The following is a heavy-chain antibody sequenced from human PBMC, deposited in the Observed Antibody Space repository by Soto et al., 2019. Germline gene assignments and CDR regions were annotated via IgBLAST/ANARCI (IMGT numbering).Heavy chain of an antibody. CDR3: ARGRGSSGWYRGGYDYYYGMDV. CDR2: INHSGST. D-gene: IGHD6-19*01. CDR1: GRSFSGYY. Sequence: SETLSLTCAVYGRSFSGYYWSWIRQPPGKGLEWIGEINHSGSTNYNPSLKGRVTISVDTSKNQFSLKLSSVTAADTAVYYCARGRGSSGWYRGGYDYYYGMDVWGQGTTVTVSS. J-gene: IGHJ6*02. V-gene: IGHV4-34*01.